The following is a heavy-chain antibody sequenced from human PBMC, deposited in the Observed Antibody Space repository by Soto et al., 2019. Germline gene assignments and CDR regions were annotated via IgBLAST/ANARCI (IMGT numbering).Heavy chain of an antibody. CDR1: GFNFRNFN. CDR2: VSGSSSYI. Sequence: PGGSLRLSCDGSGFNFRNFNMIWVRQAPGKGLEWVSSVSGSSSYIYYADSVKGRFTVSRDNANNLVFLQMNGLRPEDTAMYYCARDLRGHYGPWGQGTMVTVSS. D-gene: IGHD4-17*01. V-gene: IGHV3-21*06. J-gene: IGHJ3*01. CDR3: ARDLRGHYGP.